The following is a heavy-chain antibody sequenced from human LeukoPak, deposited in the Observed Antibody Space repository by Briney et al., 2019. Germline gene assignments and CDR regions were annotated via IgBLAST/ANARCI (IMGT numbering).Heavy chain of an antibody. D-gene: IGHD3-22*01. Sequence: GGSLRLSCAASGFTFSNAWMSWVRQAPGKGLEWVGRIKSKTDGGTTDYAAPVKGRFTISRDDSKNTPYLQMNSLKTEDTAVYYCTTDLRVTMIVVVMNAFDIWGQGTMVTVSS. J-gene: IGHJ3*02. CDR1: GFTFSNAW. CDR3: TTDLRVTMIVVVMNAFDI. CDR2: IKSKTDGGTT. V-gene: IGHV3-15*01.